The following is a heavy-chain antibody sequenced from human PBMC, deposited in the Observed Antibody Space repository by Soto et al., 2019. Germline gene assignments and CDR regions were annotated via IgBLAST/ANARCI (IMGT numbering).Heavy chain of an antibody. J-gene: IGHJ6*02. V-gene: IGHV4-39*01. Sequence: SDTLSLTCTVSGGSISSSSYYWGWIRQPPGKGLEWIGSIYYSGSTYYNPSLKSRVTISVDTSKNQFSLKLSSVTAADTAVYYCARTISSSSWYYYYYGMDVWGQGTTVTVSS. CDR1: GGSISSSSYY. CDR3: ARTISSSSWYYYYYGMDV. D-gene: IGHD6-13*01. CDR2: IYYSGST.